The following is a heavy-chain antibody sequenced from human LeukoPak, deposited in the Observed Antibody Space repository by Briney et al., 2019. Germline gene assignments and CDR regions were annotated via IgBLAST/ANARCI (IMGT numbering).Heavy chain of an antibody. J-gene: IGHJ4*02. CDR1: GGSISSSSYY. V-gene: IGHV4-39*01. Sequence: SETLSLTCTVSGGSISSSSYYWGWIRQPPGKGLEWIGSIYYSGSTYYNPSLKSRVTVSVDTSKNQFSLKLSSVTAADTAVYYCARPYYGSGGYYTYFDYWGQGTLVTVSS. D-gene: IGHD3-10*01. CDR3: ARPYYGSGGYYTYFDY. CDR2: IYYSGST.